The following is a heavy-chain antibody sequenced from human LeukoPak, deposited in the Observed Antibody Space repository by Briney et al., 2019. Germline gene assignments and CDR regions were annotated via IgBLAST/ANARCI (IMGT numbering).Heavy chain of an antibody. Sequence: GGSLRLSCAASGFTFSYYGMHWVRQAPGKGLEWVSYISSSGSTIYYADSVKGRFTISRDNAKNSLYLQMNSLRAEDTAVYYCTTEIEPYQYRRYQDWGQGTLVTVSS. V-gene: IGHV3-48*04. J-gene: IGHJ4*02. CDR3: TTEIEPYQYRRYQD. CDR2: ISSSGSTI. D-gene: IGHD6-6*01. CDR1: GFTFSYYG.